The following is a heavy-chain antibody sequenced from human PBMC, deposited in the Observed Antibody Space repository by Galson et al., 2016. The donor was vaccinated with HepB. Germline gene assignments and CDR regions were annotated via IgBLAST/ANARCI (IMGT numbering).Heavy chain of an antibody. CDR2: INPNSGGT. CDR1: GYTFTGYY. J-gene: IGHJ5*02. CDR3: ARSSFGVSNP. D-gene: IGHD3-3*01. Sequence: SVKVSCKASGYTFTGYYMHWVRQAPGQGLEWMGWINPNSGGTNYAQKFQGRVSMTRDTSISTAYMELRSLRSDDTVMYYCARSSFGVSNPWGQGTLVTVSS. V-gene: IGHV1-2*02.